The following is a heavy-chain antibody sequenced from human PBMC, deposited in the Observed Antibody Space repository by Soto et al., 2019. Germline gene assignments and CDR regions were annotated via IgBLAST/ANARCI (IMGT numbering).Heavy chain of an antibody. CDR2: IYYSGST. Sequence: QVQLQESGPGLVKPSETLSLTCTVSGGSISSYYWSWIRQPPGKGLEWIGYIYYSGSTNYNPSLKSRVTISVATSKNHFSLKLSSVTAADTAVYYCARLYYGSGSYYNGIYYFDYWGQGTLVTVSS. D-gene: IGHD3-10*01. CDR1: GGSISSYY. J-gene: IGHJ4*02. V-gene: IGHV4-59*08. CDR3: ARLYYGSGSYYNGIYYFDY.